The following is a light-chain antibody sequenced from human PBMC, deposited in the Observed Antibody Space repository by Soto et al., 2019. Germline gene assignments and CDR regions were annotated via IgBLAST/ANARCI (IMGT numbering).Light chain of an antibody. J-gene: IGKJ4*01. CDR3: KQANIFPPL. Sequence: DIQMTQSPSSVSASVGDRVIITCRASQSISSWLVWYQQKPGKAPKILIYAASNLQNGTPSRFSGSVYGTDFTLTINSLQPEVFATNYCKQANIFPPLFGGGTKVE. CDR1: QSISSW. CDR2: AAS. V-gene: IGKV1D-12*01.